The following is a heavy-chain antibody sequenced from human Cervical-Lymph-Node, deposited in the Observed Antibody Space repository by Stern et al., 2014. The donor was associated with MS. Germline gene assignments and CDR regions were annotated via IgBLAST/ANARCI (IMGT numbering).Heavy chain of an antibody. CDR1: GDSITSNNW. Sequence: QVQLXXXGPGLVKPSGTLSLTCAVSGDSITSNNWWSWVRQSPGKGLEWIGEIYHLGSTNYSPSLQSRVTISADKSKNQFSXRLDSVTAADTALYYCARQHCTTINCEXXXFDYWGQGSLVTVSS. D-gene: IGHD2/OR15-2a*01. CDR2: IYHLGST. J-gene: IGHJ4*02. V-gene: IGHV4-4*02. CDR3: ARQHCTTINCEXXXFDY.